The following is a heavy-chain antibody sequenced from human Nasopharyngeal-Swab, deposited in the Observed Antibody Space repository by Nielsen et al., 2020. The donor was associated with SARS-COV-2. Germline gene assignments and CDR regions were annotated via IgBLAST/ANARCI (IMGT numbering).Heavy chain of an antibody. Sequence: WIRQPPGKGLEWIGSIYYSGSTYYNPSLKSRVTISVDTSTNQFSLKLSSVTAADTAVYYCARRVARAPRHEGDYYYGMDVWGQGTTVTVSS. V-gene: IGHV4-39*01. CDR2: IYYSGST. CDR3: ARRVARAPRHEGDYYYGMDV. D-gene: IGHD3-16*01. J-gene: IGHJ6*02.